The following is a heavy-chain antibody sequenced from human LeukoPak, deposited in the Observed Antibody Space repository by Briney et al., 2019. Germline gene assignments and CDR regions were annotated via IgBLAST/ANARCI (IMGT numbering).Heavy chain of an antibody. CDR2: ITKSGDTS. J-gene: IGHJ4*02. CDR3: ARDPSRRISGFFDY. CDR1: GIIFSSDA. D-gene: IGHD2-15*01. Sequence: GGPLRLSGAASGIIFSSDAMSWVRQVPGKGLEWVSLITKSGDTSYYADSVKGRFTVSRDNSKNTVYLQMNSLRAEDTAVYYCARDPSRRISGFFDYWGQGTLVTVSS. V-gene: IGHV3-23*01.